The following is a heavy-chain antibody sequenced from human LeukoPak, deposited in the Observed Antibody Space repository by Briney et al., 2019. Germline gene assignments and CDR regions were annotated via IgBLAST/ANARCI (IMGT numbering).Heavy chain of an antibody. CDR2: IYYSGST. V-gene: IGHV4-39*01. Sequence: NPSETLSLTCTLSGDSISSGSYYWGWIRQPPGKGLEWIGSIYYSGSTYYNPSLKSRVTISVDTSKIQFSLKLSPVTAADTALYYCARHNIAAAGRAFDYWGQGTLVTVSS. D-gene: IGHD6-13*01. J-gene: IGHJ4*02. CDR1: GDSISSGSYY. CDR3: ARHNIAAAGRAFDY.